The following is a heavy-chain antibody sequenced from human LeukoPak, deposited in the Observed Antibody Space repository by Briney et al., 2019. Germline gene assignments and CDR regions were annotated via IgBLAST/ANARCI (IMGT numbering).Heavy chain of an antibody. CDR2: ISAYNGNT. CDR3: ARDNLLRYFDWELYYGMDV. D-gene: IGHD3-9*01. V-gene: IGHV1-18*04. CDR1: GYTFTSYG. J-gene: IGHJ6*04. Sequence: GASVKVSCKASGYTFTSYGISWVRQAPGQGLEWMGWISAYNGNTNYAQKLQGRVTMTTDTSTSTAYMELRSLRSDDTAAYYCARDNLLRYFDWELYYGMDVWGKGTTVTVSS.